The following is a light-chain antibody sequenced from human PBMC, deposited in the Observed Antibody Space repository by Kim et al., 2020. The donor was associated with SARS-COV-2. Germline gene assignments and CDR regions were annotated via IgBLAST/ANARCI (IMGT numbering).Light chain of an antibody. CDR3: LLYYGGVWV. V-gene: IGLV7-43*01. Sequence: GGTGTRACPSNTGAVTSGYYPNWFQLKPGQAPRSMIHTASGRHSWTPARFSGSLLGGKAALTLSGVQPEDEAEYYCLLYYGGVWVFGGGTKLTVL. J-gene: IGLJ3*02. CDR1: TGAVTSGYY. CDR2: TAS.